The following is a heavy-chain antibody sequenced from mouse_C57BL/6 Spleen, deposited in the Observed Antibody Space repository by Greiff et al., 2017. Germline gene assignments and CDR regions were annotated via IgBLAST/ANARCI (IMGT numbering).Heavy chain of an antibody. CDR1: GYTFTSYW. D-gene: IGHD2-3*01. CDR3: ARDGFYAMDY. V-gene: IGHV1-64*01. J-gene: IGHJ4*01. Sequence: VKLQQPGAELVKPGASVKLSCKASGYTFTSYWMHWVKQRPGQGLEWIGMIHPNSGSTNYNEKFKSKATLTVDKSSSTAYMQLSSLTSEDSAVYYCARDGFYAMDYWGQGTSVTVSS. CDR2: IHPNSGST.